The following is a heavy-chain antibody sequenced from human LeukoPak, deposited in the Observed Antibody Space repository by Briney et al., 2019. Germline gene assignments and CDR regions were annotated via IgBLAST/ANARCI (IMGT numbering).Heavy chain of an antibody. CDR1: GGSISSSSHY. D-gene: IGHD2-21*01. CDR2: IYYSGST. J-gene: IGHJ5*02. CDR3: ARHIVVVSTPADWFDP. V-gene: IGHV4-39*01. Sequence: SETLSLTCTVSGGSISSSSHYWGWIRQPPGRGLEWIGSIYYSGSTCYNPSLKSRVTISVDTSKNQFSLKLSSVSAADTAVYHCARHIVVVSTPADWFDPWGQGTLVTVSS.